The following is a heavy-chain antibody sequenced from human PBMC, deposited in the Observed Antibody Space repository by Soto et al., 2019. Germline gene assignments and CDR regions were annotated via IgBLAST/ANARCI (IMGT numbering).Heavy chain of an antibody. CDR3: AREDLGYSSSWEDAFDI. CDR1: GFTFSSYW. Sequence: GGSLRLSCAASGFTFSSYWMSWVRQAPGKGLEWVANIKQDGSEKYYVDSVKGRFTISRDNAKNSLYLQMNSLRAEDTAVYYCAREDLGYSSSWEDAFDIWGQGTMVTVSS. D-gene: IGHD6-13*01. CDR2: IKQDGSEK. V-gene: IGHV3-7*03. J-gene: IGHJ3*02.